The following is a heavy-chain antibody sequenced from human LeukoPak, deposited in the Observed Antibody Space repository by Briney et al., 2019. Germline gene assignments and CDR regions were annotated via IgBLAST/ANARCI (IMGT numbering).Heavy chain of an antibody. CDR1: GGSISSYY. CDR2: IYYSGST. V-gene: IGHV4-59*08. Sequence: SETLSLTCTVSGGSISSYYWSWIRQPPGKGLEWIGYIYYSGSTNYNPSLKSRVTISVDTSKNQFSLKLSSVTAADTAVYYCARGRVYQDTAMVTVGGAGVRRFDYWGQGTLVTVSS. CDR3: ARGRVYQDTAMVTVGGAGVRRFDY. J-gene: IGHJ4*02. D-gene: IGHD5-18*01.